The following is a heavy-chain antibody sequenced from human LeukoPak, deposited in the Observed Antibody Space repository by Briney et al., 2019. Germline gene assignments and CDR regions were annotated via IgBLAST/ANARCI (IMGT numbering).Heavy chain of an antibody. Sequence: SVKVSCKASGGTFSSYAISWVRQAPGQGPEWMGRIIPIFGTANYAQKFQGRVTITTDESTSTAYMELSSLRSEDTAVYYCARGSRQWLVRLDYWGQGTLVTVSS. CDR2: IIPIFGTA. J-gene: IGHJ4*02. V-gene: IGHV1-69*05. D-gene: IGHD6-19*01. CDR3: ARGSRQWLVRLDY. CDR1: GGTFSSYA.